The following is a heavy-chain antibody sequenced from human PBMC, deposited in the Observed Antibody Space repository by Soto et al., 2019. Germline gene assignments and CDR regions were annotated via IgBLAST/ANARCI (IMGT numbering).Heavy chain of an antibody. CDR1: GFNVGAFA. J-gene: IGHJ4*02. D-gene: IGHD1-20*01. Sequence: GGSLRLSCAASGFNVGAFAVNWVRQAPGKGLEWVSGISVSDAFIYYADSVRGRFFISRDASENILYLQMNSLRVDDTALYYCTRETVAGITGLDYWGPGTLVTVSS. V-gene: IGHV3-23*01. CDR2: ISVSDAFI. CDR3: TRETVAGITGLDY.